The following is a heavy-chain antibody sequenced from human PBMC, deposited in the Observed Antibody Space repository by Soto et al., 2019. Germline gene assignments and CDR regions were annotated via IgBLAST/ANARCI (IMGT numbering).Heavy chain of an antibody. J-gene: IGHJ5*02. CDR3: ASSRYDFWSGYSFSWCDP. CDR1: GGSISSGGYY. V-gene: IGHV4-31*03. Sequence: SETLSLTCTVSGGSISSGGYYWSWIRQHPGKGLEWIGYIYYSGSTYYNPSLKSRVTISVDTSKNQFSLKLSSVTAADTAVYYCASSRYDFWSGYSFSWCDPWGQGTLVTVSS. D-gene: IGHD3-3*01. CDR2: IYYSGST.